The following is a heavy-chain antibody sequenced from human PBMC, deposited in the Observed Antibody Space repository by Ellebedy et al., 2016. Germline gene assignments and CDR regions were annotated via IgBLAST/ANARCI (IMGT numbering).Heavy chain of an antibody. Sequence: GGSLRLSCSASGYSFGDYAMSWFRQAPGKGLEWVGFIRSKSHGGTSEYAASVKGRFSISRDDSSSVAYLQMNNLKTEDTAIYYCTRADYIVATVGFYWGQGTVVTVSS. J-gene: IGHJ4*02. CDR3: TRADYIVATVGFY. D-gene: IGHD5-12*01. CDR1: GYSFGDYA. CDR2: IRSKSHGGTS. V-gene: IGHV3-49*03.